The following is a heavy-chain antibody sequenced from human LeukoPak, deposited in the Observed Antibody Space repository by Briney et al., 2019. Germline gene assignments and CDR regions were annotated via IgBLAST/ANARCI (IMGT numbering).Heavy chain of an antibody. V-gene: IGHV3-23*01. J-gene: IGHJ3*02. CDR1: GFTCYAFA. Sequence: WGSLRFSSAGYGFTCYAFALGWERQAPGKGLEWVSGISGTGERTHYADSVKGRFTISRDNSKNTLYLRMNSLRAEDTAVYYCARVVGYSSGWYRPFDIWGQGTMVTVSS. CDR2: ISGTGERT. D-gene: IGHD6-19*01. CDR3: ARVVGYSSGWYRPFDI.